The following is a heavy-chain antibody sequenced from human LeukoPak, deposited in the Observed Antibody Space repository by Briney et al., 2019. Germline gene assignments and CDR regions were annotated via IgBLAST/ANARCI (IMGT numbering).Heavy chain of an antibody. J-gene: IGHJ6*03. Sequence: GGSLRLSCAASGFTFSSYSMNWVRQAPGKGLEWVSYISSSSSTIYYADSVKGRFTISRDNAKNSLYMKMNSLRAEDTAVYYCARGPTIFGVVISGRYMDVWGKGTTVTVSS. CDR1: GFTFSSYS. V-gene: IGHV3-48*04. D-gene: IGHD3-3*01. CDR3: ARGPTIFGVVISGRYMDV. CDR2: ISSSSSTI.